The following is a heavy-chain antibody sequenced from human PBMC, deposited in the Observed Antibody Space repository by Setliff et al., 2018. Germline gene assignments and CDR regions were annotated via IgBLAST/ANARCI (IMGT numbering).Heavy chain of an antibody. CDR3: AGTYYYDSSAANWFDP. D-gene: IGHD3-22*01. Sequence: ASVKVSCKASGYTFTSYDINWVRQATGQGLEWMGWMNPNSGNTGYAQKFQGRVTITRNTSISTAYMELSSLRSEDTAVYYCAGTYYYDSSAANWFDPWGQGTLVTVSS. J-gene: IGHJ5*02. CDR2: MNPNSGNT. V-gene: IGHV1-8*03. CDR1: GYTFTSYD.